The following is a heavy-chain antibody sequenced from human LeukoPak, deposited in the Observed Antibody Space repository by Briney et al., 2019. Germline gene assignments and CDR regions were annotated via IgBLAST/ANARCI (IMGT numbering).Heavy chain of an antibody. CDR2: ISAYNGNT. Sequence: GASVKVSCKASGYTFTSYGISWVRQAPGQGLEWMGWISAYNGNTNYAQKLQGRVTMTTDTSTSTAYMELRSLRSDDTAVYYCVRHSSGYYPWAYYYGMDVWGQGTTVTVSS. CDR1: GYTFTSYG. V-gene: IGHV1-18*01. D-gene: IGHD3-22*01. CDR3: VRHSSGYYPWAYYYGMDV. J-gene: IGHJ6*02.